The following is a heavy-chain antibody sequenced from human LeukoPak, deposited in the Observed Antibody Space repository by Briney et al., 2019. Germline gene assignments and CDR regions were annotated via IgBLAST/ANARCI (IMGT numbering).Heavy chain of an antibody. Sequence: GGSLRLSRAASGFSFSSYAMHWVRQAPGKGLEWVAVISYDGSNKYYAYSVKGRFTISRDNSKNTLYLQLNSLRAEDTAVYYCARDGEGLLWFGELAYLDYRGQGALVTVSS. CDR3: ARDGEGLLWFGELAYLDY. CDR1: GFSFSSYA. J-gene: IGHJ4*02. V-gene: IGHV3-30*19. D-gene: IGHD3-10*01. CDR2: ISYDGSNK.